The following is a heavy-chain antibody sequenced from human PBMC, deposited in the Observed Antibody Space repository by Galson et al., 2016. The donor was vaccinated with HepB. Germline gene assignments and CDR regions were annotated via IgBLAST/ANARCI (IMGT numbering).Heavy chain of an antibody. CDR2: IKQDGTEK. D-gene: IGHD1/OR15-1a*01. CDR3: ARVKWKNGLDI. CDR1: GSTFSTYW. J-gene: IGHJ3*02. Sequence: SLRLSCAASGSTFSTYWMTWVRQAPGKGLEWVANIKQDGTEKYYVDSVKGRFTIFRDNVKNTLYLQMNSLRAEDTAVYYCARVKWKNGLDIWGQGTMVTVSS. V-gene: IGHV3-7*04.